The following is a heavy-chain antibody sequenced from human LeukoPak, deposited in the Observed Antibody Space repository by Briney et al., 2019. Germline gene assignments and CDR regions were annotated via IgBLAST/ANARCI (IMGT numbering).Heavy chain of an antibody. CDR1: VYTFTSYD. CDR2: MNPNSGNT. CDR3: ARDNGGTAMAYYYYYYMDV. V-gene: IGHV1-8*01. J-gene: IGHJ6*03. D-gene: IGHD5-18*01. Sequence: ASVKVSCKASVYTFTSYDINWVRQATGQGLEWMGWMNPNSGNTGYAQKFQGRVTMTRNTSISTAYMELSSLRSEDTAVYYCARDNGGTAMAYYYYYYMDVRGKGTAVTISS.